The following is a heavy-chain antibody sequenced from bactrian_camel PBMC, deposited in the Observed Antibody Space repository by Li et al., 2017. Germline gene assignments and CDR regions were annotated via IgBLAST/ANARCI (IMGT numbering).Heavy chain of an antibody. Sequence: VQLVESGGGSVQAGGSVRLSCVTSGGTEDGFYVAWIRQVPGKGREGVATITTGTGNTDYADSVKGRFTISQDGAENTVYLQMNGLKPEDTAMYYCAADQLYGTCRDVLDFPARGQGTQVTVS. J-gene: IGHJ4*01. CDR2: ITTGTGNT. CDR1: GGTEDGFY. CDR3: AADQLYGTCRDVLDFPA. D-gene: IGHD6*01. V-gene: IGHV3S40*01.